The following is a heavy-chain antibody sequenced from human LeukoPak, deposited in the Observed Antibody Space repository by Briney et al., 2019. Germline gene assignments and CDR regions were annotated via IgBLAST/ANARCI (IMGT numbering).Heavy chain of an antibody. CDR1: GFTFSRYP. Sequence: GGSLRLSCAASGFTFSRYPMMWVRQAPGEGLEWVSTLSSGGGGTYYADSVRGRFTISRDDSKNTLYLQMISLTAEATALYYCAKGYSSGWYAFDSWGQGTLVTVSS. D-gene: IGHD6-19*01. V-gene: IGHV3-23*01. CDR2: LSSGGGGT. J-gene: IGHJ4*02. CDR3: AKGYSSGWYAFDS.